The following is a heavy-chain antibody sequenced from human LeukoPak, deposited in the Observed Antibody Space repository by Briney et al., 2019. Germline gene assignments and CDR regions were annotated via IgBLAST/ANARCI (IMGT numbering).Heavy chain of an antibody. D-gene: IGHD3-3*01. CDR1: GGSFSGYY. Sequence: PSETLSLTCAVYGGSFSGYYWSWIRQPPGKGLEWIGEINHSGSTNYNPSLKSRVTISVDTSRNQFSLKLSSVTAADTAVYYCARGTHTIFGVVNWFDPWGQGTLVTVSS. V-gene: IGHV4-34*01. J-gene: IGHJ5*02. CDR3: ARGTHTIFGVVNWFDP. CDR2: INHSGST.